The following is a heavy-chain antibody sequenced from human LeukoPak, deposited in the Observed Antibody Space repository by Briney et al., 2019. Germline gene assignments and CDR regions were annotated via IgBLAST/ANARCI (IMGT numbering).Heavy chain of an antibody. J-gene: IGHJ4*02. V-gene: IGHV4-4*07. D-gene: IGHD5-12*01. CDR2: MYNSGST. CDR1: GASISNYY. CDR3: VRAEGGGYARY. Sequence: PETLSLTCTVSGASISNYYWSWIRQPAGKGLEWIGRMYNSGSTIYNPSLQSRVTMSLDTSSNHFSLNLISVTAADTAVYYCVRAEGGGYARYWGQGTLVTVSS.